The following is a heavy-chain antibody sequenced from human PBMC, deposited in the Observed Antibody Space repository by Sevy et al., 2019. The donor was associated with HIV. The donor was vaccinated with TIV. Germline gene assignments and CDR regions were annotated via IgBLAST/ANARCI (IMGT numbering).Heavy chain of an antibody. CDR2: ISRVGDNT. CDR1: ASTFSSYA. V-gene: IGHV3-23*01. J-gene: IGHJ4*02. Sequence: GGSLRLSCEVPASTFSSYAMSWVRQAPGKGLEWISAISRVGDNTYYADSVKGRFTYSSDNSKNTLYLQMNSLRGDDTAVYYCAKQPDYWGRGTLVTVSS. CDR3: AKQPDY.